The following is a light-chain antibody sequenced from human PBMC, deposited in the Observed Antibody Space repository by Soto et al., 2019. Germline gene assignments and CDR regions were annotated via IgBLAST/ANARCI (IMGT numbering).Light chain of an antibody. J-gene: IGKJ2*01. CDR1: QSTSSY. CDR3: QQSYSTPYT. CDR2: AAS. Sequence: DIQMTQSPSSLSASVGDRVTITCRASQSTSSYLNWYQQKPGKAPKLLIYAASSLQSGVPSRFSGSGSGTDFTLAISSLQPEDFATYYCQQSYSTPYTFGRGTKLEIK. V-gene: IGKV1-39*01.